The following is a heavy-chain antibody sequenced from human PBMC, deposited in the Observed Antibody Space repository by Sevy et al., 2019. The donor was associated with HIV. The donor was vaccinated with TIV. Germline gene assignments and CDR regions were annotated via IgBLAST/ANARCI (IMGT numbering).Heavy chain of an antibody. CDR2: ISGSSGST. CDR3: AKGGYCSGGSCYSHWFDP. J-gene: IGHJ5*02. V-gene: IGHV3-23*01. Sequence: GGSLRLSCAASGFTFSSYAMSWVRQAPGKGLEWVSAISGSSGSTYYADSVKGRFTISRDNSKNTLYLQMNSLRAEDTAVYYCAKGGYCSGGSCYSHWFDPWGQGTLVTVSS. CDR1: GFTFSSYA. D-gene: IGHD2-15*01.